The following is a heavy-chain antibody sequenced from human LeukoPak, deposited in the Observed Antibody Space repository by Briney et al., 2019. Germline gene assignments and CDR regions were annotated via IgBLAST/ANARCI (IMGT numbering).Heavy chain of an antibody. D-gene: IGHD3-3*01. CDR3: ARIPNDFWRGTGGSGMDV. V-gene: IGHV4-59*08. CDR1: GGSISTYY. J-gene: IGHJ6*02. CDR2: IYYSGST. Sequence: SETLSLTCTVSGGSISTYYWSWIRQPPGKGLEWIWYIYYSGSTNYNPSLKTRVTISVDSPKNPFSLTLSSVTAADTAVYYCARIPNDFWRGTGGSGMDVWGQGTTVTVSS.